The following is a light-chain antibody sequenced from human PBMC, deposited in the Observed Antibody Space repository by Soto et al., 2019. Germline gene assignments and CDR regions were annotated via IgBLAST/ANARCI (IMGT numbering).Light chain of an antibody. V-gene: IGKV1-9*01. CDR3: QQYNSYST. Sequence: DIKLTKSPSFLPASVGERVKITCRASQGISTYLAWYQQKPGKAPKLLIYAASTLQSGVPSRFSGSGSGTEFTLTISSLQPEDFATYYCQQYNSYSTFGQGTKVDIK. CDR2: AAS. CDR1: QGISTY. J-gene: IGKJ1*01.